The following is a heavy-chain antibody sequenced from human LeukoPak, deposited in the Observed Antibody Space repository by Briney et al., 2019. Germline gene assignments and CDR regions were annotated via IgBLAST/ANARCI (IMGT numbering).Heavy chain of an antibody. D-gene: IGHD6-13*01. CDR3: AKESTRYSSPY. V-gene: IGHV3-23*01. J-gene: IGHJ4*02. CDR1: GFTFSSYG. Sequence: GGSLRLSCAASGFTFSSYGIHWVRQAPDKGLEWVAGISGSGGNRNHADSVKGRFTISRDNSKNTLYLQMNSLRAEDTAVYYCAKESTRYSSPYWGQGTLVTVAS. CDR2: ISGSGGNR.